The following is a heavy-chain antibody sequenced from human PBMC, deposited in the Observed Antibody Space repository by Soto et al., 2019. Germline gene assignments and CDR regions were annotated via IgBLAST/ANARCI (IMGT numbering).Heavy chain of an antibody. Sequence: XESLKLSWKCSGYSFTSYWIGLVRQMPGKGLEWMGIIYPGDSDTRYSPSFQGQVTISADKSISTAYLQWSSLKASDTAMYYCARTPYSSSWYHYWGQGTLVTVSS. V-gene: IGHV5-51*01. J-gene: IGHJ4*02. CDR2: IYPGDSDT. CDR3: ARTPYSSSWYHY. CDR1: GYSFTSYW. D-gene: IGHD6-13*01.